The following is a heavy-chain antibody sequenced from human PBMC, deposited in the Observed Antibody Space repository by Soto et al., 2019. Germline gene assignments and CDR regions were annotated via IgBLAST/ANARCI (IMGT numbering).Heavy chain of an antibody. J-gene: IGHJ6*02. Sequence: SETLSLTCDVSGGPISSGGYSWSWIRQPPGKGLEWIGFIYHSGSTYYNPSLKSRVTFSVDRSKNQFSLKLRSVTAGDTAGYYCARGPMVRGRILSSPHYYYGMDVWGQGTTVTVSS. CDR2: IYHSGST. CDR3: ARGPMVRGRILSSPHYYYGMDV. CDR1: GGPISSGGYS. V-gene: IGHV4-30-2*01. D-gene: IGHD3-10*01.